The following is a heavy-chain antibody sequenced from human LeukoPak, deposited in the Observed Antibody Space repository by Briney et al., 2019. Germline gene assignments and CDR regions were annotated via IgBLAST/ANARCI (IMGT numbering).Heavy chain of an antibody. CDR2: ISSSGNTI. D-gene: IGHD5-18*01. CDR1: GFTFSSYS. CDR3: ARLRGYSYGYGDY. Sequence: GGSLRLSCAASGFTFSSYSMNWVRQAPGKGLEWVSYISSSGNTIDYADSVKDRFTISRDNAKNSLYLQMVSLRAEDTAVYYCARLRGYSYGYGDYWGQGTLVTVSS. J-gene: IGHJ4*02. V-gene: IGHV3-48*04.